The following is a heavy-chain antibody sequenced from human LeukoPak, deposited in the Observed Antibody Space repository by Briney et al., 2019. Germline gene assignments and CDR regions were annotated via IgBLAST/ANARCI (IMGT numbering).Heavy chain of an antibody. CDR1: GYTFTSYY. V-gene: IGHV1-46*01. CDR3: ARGAVLGRDYYYYYGMDV. J-gene: IGHJ6*02. Sequence: GASVKVSCKASGYTFTSYYMHWVRQAPGQGLERMGIINPSGGSTSYAQKFQGRVTMTRDTSTSTVYMELSSLRSEDTAVYYCARGAVLGRDYYYYYGMDVWGQGTTVTVSS. CDR2: INPSGGST.